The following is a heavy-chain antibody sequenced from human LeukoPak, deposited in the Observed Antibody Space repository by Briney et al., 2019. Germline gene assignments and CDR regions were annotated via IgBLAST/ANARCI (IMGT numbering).Heavy chain of an antibody. D-gene: IGHD1-26*01. Sequence: GGSLRLSCAASGIPLRNYAMSWVRQAPGKGLEWVSSIGDSGGSTNYADSVKARFTISRDNSKNTLYLQMNSLRAEDTAVYYCATGGRYADYWGQGTLVTVSS. CDR2: IGDSGGST. CDR1: GIPLRNYA. J-gene: IGHJ4*02. V-gene: IGHV3-23*01. CDR3: ATGGRYADY.